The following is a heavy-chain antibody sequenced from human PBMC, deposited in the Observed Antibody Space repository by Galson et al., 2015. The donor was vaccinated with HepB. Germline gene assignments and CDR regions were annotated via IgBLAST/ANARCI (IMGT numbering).Heavy chain of an antibody. J-gene: IGHJ4*02. CDR2: ISGSGGST. Sequence: SLRLSCAVSGFTFSSYAMSWVRQAPGKGLEWVSAISGSGGSTYYADSVKGRFTISRDNSKNTLYLQMNSLRAEDTAVYYCAKIRLMITFGGVDYWGQGTLVTVSS. D-gene: IGHD3-16*01. V-gene: IGHV3-23*01. CDR3: AKIRLMITFGGVDY. CDR1: GFTFSSYA.